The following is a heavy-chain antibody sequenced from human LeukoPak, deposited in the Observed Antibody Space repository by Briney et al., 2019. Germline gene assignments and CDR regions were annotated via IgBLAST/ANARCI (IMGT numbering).Heavy chain of an antibody. D-gene: IGHD3-9*01. CDR1: GGSISSYY. CDR3: ARGRVTGYAFDI. J-gene: IGHJ3*02. Sequence: PSETLSLTCTVSGGSISSYYWSWIRQPPGKGLEWIGYIYTSGSTNYNPSLKSRVTISVDTSKNQFSLKLSSVTAADTAVYYCARGRVTGYAFDIWGQGTMVTVSS. CDR2: IYTSGST. V-gene: IGHV4-59*01.